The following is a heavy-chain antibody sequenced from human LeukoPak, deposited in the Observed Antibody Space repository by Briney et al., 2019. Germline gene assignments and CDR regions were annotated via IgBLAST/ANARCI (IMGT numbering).Heavy chain of an antibody. D-gene: IGHD3-10*01. CDR2: IFYDGDTK. J-gene: IGHJ4*02. CDR3: ARDVGAVGYYFDY. Sequence: GRSLRLSCAASGFIFSDYAMHWVRQAPGKGLEWVAVIFYDGDTKYYADSVKGRFTISRDNSKNTLYLQMNSLRAEDTAVYYCARDVGAVGYYFDYWGQGTLVTVSS. CDR1: GFIFSDYA. V-gene: IGHV3-30*04.